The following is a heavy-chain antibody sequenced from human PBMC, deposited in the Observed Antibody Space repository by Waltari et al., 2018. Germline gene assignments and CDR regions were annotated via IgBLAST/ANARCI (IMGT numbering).Heavy chain of an antibody. D-gene: IGHD3-22*01. CDR2: INQSGST. V-gene: IGHV4-34*01. Sequence: QVQLQQWGAGLLKPWETLSLTCAVYGGSFSGYYWSWIRQPPGKGLEWIGEINQSGSTNYNPSLKSRVTISVDTSKNQFSLKLSSVTAADTAVYYCARHHWEYYYDSSGYSYYFDYWGQGTLVTVSS. CDR1: GGSFSGYY. CDR3: ARHHWEYYYDSSGYSYYFDY. J-gene: IGHJ4*02.